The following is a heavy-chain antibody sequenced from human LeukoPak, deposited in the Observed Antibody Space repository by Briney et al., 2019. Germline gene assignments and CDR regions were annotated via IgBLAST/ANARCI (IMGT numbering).Heavy chain of an antibody. J-gene: IGHJ4*02. CDR1: GFSFSTYA. D-gene: IGHD5-18*01. CDR2: VSHDGSTK. Sequence: PGGSLRLSCAASGFSFSTYAMHWVRQAPGMGPEWVAVVSHDGSTKYYTDPVRGRFTISRDNSKNTFFLQLNGLRTGDTAVYYCARAIMGTENLDYWGQGTLVTVSS. V-gene: IGHV3-30*10. CDR3: ARAIMGTENLDY.